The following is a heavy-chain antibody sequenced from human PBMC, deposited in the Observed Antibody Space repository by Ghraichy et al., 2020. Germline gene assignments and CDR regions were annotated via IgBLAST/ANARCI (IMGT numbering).Heavy chain of an antibody. CDR1: GFTFSSFW. D-gene: IGHD1-26*01. Sequence: GGSLRLSCAASGFTFSSFWMSWVRQAPGKGLEWVANIKQDGSEKYYVDSVKGRFTISRDNAKNSLYLQMNSLRAEDTAVYYCAREGSGSYGCFDYWSQGTLVTVSS. CDR2: IKQDGSEK. V-gene: IGHV3-7*03. CDR3: AREGSGSYGCFDY. J-gene: IGHJ4*02.